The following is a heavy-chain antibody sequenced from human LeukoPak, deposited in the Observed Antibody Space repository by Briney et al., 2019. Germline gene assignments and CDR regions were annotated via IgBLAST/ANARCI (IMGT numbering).Heavy chain of an antibody. J-gene: IGHJ5*02. CDR2: IYYSGST. CDR1: GGSISSYY. Sequence: MASETLSLTCTVSGGSISSYYWSWIRQPPGKGLEWIGYIYYSGSTNYNPSLKSRVTISVDTSKNQFSLKLSSVTAADTAVYYCAREQRTYNWFDPWGQGTLVTVSS. CDR3: AREQRTYNWFDP. V-gene: IGHV4-59*01.